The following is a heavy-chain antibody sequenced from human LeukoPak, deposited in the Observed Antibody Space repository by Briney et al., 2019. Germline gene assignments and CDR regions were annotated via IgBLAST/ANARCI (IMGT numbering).Heavy chain of an antibody. D-gene: IGHD3-10*01. Sequence: GGSLRLSCVASGFTFSSYWMHWVRQDPRKGLVWVSRINGDGRNINYADSVRGRFTISRDNAKNTLYLQMNSLRAEDTAVYYCAKDHRGYDYGDYWGQGTLVTVSS. J-gene: IGHJ4*02. CDR2: INGDGRNI. CDR3: AKDHRGYDYGDY. V-gene: IGHV3-74*01. CDR1: GFTFSSYW.